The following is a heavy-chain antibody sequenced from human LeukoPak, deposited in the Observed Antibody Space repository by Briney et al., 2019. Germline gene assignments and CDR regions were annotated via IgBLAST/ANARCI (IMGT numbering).Heavy chain of an antibody. CDR1: GGSFSGYY. J-gene: IGHJ4*02. V-gene: IGHV4-34*01. CDR2: INHSGST. CDR3: ARGRRFNDY. Sequence: SETLSLTCAVYGGSFSGYYWSWIRQPPGKGLEWIGEINHSGSTNYNPSLKSRVTISVDTSKNQFSLKLSSVTAADTAVYYCARGRRFNDYWGQGTLVTVSS.